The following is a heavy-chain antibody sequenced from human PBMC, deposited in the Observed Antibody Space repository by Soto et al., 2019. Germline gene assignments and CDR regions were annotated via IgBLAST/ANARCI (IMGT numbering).Heavy chain of an antibody. CDR2: IDPSDSYT. J-gene: IGHJ6*02. V-gene: IGHV5-10-1*01. Sequence: LGESLKISCKGSGYSFTSYWISWVRQMPGKGLEWMGRIDPSDSYTNYSPSFQGHVTISADKSISTAYLQWSSLKASDTAMYYCARGGSSSSGDYYYYGMDVWGQGTTVTVSS. D-gene: IGHD6-6*01. CDR3: ARGGSSSSGDYYYYGMDV. CDR1: GYSFTSYW.